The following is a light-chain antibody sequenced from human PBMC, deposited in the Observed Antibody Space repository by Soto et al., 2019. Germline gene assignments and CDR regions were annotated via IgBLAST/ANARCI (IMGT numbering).Light chain of an antibody. CDR1: QGVSRY. J-gene: IGKJ4*01. Sequence: EIVLTQSPATLSLSPGERGTLSCRASQGVSRYLAWYQQKPGQAPRLLIYDASNRATGIPARFSGSGSGTDFTLTISSLEPEDFAVYYCQQRSNWPTFGGGTKVEIK. CDR3: QQRSNWPT. CDR2: DAS. V-gene: IGKV3-11*01.